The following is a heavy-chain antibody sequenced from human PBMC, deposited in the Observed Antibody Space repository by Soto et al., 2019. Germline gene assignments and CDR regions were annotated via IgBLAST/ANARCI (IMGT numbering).Heavy chain of an antibody. V-gene: IGHV3-23*01. CDR1: GFTFSSFA. J-gene: IGHJ6*02. D-gene: IGHD4-17*01. CDR2: ISGDGVST. Sequence: EVQLLESGGGLEQPGGSLRLSCAASGFTFSSFAMTWVRQAPGKGLEWVSGISGDGVSTYYTDSVKGRFTISRDNSKNTLYLQMNSLRVQDTAVYFCARVVWRTVTTDAGDHYYDDGIDVWGQGTTVTVSS. CDR3: ARVVWRTVTTDAGDHYYDDGIDV.